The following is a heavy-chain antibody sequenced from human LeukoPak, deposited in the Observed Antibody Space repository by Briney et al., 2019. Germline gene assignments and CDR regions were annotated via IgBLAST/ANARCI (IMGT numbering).Heavy chain of an antibody. Sequence: PGGSLRLSCAASGFIFNNYHMNWVRQAPGKGPEWLSYMSTRGSAIHYADSVEGRFTISRDDAKNSLYLQMNSLRAEDTAVYYCTRDGAIGGVRYYYGMDVWGQGTTVTVTS. CDR2: MSTRGSAI. D-gene: IGHD1-26*01. CDR3: TRDGAIGGVRYYYGMDV. CDR1: GFIFNNYH. V-gene: IGHV3-48*03. J-gene: IGHJ6*02.